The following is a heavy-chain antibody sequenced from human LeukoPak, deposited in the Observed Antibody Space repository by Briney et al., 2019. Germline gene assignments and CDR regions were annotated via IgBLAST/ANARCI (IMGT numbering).Heavy chain of an antibody. CDR3: ARPLGYCSDSRCPQSWFDP. D-gene: IGHD2-15*01. Sequence: SETLSLTCAVSGGSFSGYYWTWIRQPPGRGLEWIGEINHSGRTNYNPSLKSRVTISVDTSKNQFSLKLSSVTAADTAVYYCARPLGYCSDSRCPQSWFDPWGQGTLVTVSS. V-gene: IGHV4-34*01. CDR1: GGSFSGYY. CDR2: INHSGRT. J-gene: IGHJ5*02.